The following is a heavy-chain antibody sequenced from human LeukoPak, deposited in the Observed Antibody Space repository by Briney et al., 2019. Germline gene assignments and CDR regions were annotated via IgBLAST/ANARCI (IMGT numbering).Heavy chain of an antibody. Sequence: GGSLRLSCAASGFTFSSYGMHWVRQAPGKGLEWVAVISYDGSNKYYADSVKGRFTISRDNPKNTLYLQMNSLRAEDTAVYYCAKDRIGSGSYYNDYWGQGTLVTVSS. CDR3: AKDRIGSGSYYNDY. J-gene: IGHJ4*02. V-gene: IGHV3-30*18. D-gene: IGHD3-10*01. CDR2: ISYDGSNK. CDR1: GFTFSSYG.